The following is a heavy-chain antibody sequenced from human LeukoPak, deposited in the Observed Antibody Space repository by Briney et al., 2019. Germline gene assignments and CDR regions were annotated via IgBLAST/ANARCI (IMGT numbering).Heavy chain of an antibody. CDR2: ISHSGYT. D-gene: IGHD4-17*01. V-gene: IGHV4-30-4*01. CDR3: ARVDWSGTVTIPGSWFDP. J-gene: IGHJ5*02. Sequence: SETLSLTCTVSGGSISIGDYFWSWIRQPPGKGLEWIGYISHSGYTYYSPSLKSRLTISVDTSKNQFSLKLSSVTAADTAVYYCARVDWSGTVTIPGSWFDPWGRGTLVTVAS. CDR1: GGSISIGDYF.